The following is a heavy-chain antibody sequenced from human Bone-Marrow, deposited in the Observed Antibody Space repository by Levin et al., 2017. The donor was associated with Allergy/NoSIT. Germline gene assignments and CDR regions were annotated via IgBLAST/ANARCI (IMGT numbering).Heavy chain of an antibody. Sequence: ASVKVSCVASGFSFSHYWMSWVRQAPGKGLEWVANINQDGTEKFSVESVKGRFTISRDNVKNSLYLQMNSLRAEDTAVYYCARIFGSEKYGMDVWGQGTTVTVSS. CDR2: INQDGTEK. D-gene: IGHD3-10*01. V-gene: IGHV3-7*01. CDR1: GFSFSHYW. J-gene: IGHJ6*02. CDR3: ARIFGSEKYGMDV.